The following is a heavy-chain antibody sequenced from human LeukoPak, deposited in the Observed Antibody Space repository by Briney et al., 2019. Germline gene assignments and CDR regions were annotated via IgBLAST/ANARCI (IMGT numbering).Heavy chain of an antibody. D-gene: IGHD2-15*01. Sequence: PSETLSLTCAVYGGSFSGYYWSWIRQPPGKGLEWIGEINHSGSTNYNPSLKSGVTISVDTSKNQFSLTLSYATAEDTAVYYCAGAKEEGKSQGANYSGGSCPPASGMDVWGQGTTVTVSS. V-gene: IGHV4-34*01. CDR2: INHSGST. CDR3: AGAKEEGKSQGANYSGGSCPPASGMDV. CDR1: GGSFSGYY. J-gene: IGHJ6*02.